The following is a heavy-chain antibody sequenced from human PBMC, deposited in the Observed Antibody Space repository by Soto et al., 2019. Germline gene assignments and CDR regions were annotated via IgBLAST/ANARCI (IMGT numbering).Heavy chain of an antibody. CDR2: IYYSGST. CDR3: ARPNYGDYFHFVVDY. D-gene: IGHD4-17*01. J-gene: IGHJ4*02. CDR1: GGSISSGDYY. Sequence: PETMFLTCTVSGGSISSGDYYRSWIRQPPGKGLEWIGSIYYSGSTYYNPSLKSRVTISVDTSKNQFSLKLSSVTAADTAVYYCARPNYGDYFHFVVDYWGQGTLVTVSS. V-gene: IGHV4-39*01.